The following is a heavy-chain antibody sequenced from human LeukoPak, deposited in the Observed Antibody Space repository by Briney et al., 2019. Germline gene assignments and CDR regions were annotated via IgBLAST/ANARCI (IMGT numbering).Heavy chain of an antibody. Sequence: GESLKISCKNSGYSFTNYWIGWVRQMPGRGLEWMGIIYPGDSDTRYSPSFQGQVTISADESISTAYLQWSSLKASDTAMYYCARRTGVTSFDYWGQGTLVTVSS. D-gene: IGHD3-3*01. J-gene: IGHJ4*02. CDR1: GYSFTNYW. CDR2: IYPGDSDT. V-gene: IGHV5-51*01. CDR3: ARRTGVTSFDY.